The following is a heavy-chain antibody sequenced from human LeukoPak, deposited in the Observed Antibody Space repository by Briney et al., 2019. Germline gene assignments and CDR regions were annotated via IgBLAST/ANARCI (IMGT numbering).Heavy chain of an antibody. CDR3: ARGRNLVAISGYFDY. CDR1: GFIFSSYA. CDR2: ISYDGDNK. Sequence: GGSLRLSCAASGFIFSSYAMHWVRQAPGKELEWVATISYDGDNKYYADSAKGRFTISRDNSKNTLYLQMNSLRAEDTAVYYCARGRNLVAISGYFDYWGQGTLVTVSS. D-gene: IGHD3-22*01. V-gene: IGHV3-30-3*01. J-gene: IGHJ4*02.